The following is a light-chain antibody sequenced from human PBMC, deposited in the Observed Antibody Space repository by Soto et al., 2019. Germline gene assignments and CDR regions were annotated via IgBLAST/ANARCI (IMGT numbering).Light chain of an antibody. J-gene: IGKJ4*01. Sequence: DIQMTQSPSSLFASVGDSVTITFRASQTITTYLNWYRQKPGKAPKLLIYAASSLQSGVPSRFSGSGSETEFTLTISSLQPEDFATYFCQQIYSAPLTFGGGTKV. CDR1: QTITTY. CDR3: QQIYSAPLT. V-gene: IGKV1-39*01. CDR2: AAS.